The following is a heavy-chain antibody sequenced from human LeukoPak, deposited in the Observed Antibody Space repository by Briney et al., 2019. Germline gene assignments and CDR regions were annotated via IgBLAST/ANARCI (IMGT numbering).Heavy chain of an antibody. CDR2: INHDNGGT. CDR3: ARDPSNSGYDYLYYFDY. CDR1: GYTFTGYY. Sequence: ASVKVSCKASGYTFTGYYMHWVRQAPGQGLEWMGCINHDNGGTNYAQKFQGRVTMTRDMSISTAYMELSRLRSDDTAVYYCARDPSNSGYDYLYYFDYWGQGTLVTVSS. D-gene: IGHD5-12*01. V-gene: IGHV1-2*02. J-gene: IGHJ4*02.